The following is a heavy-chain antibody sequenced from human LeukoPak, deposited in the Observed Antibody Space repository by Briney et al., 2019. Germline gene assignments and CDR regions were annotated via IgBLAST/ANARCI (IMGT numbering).Heavy chain of an antibody. Sequence: SETLSLTCTVSGGSISSSPYYWAWIRQPPGRGLEWIGSIYYRGNTYHNPSLKSRVTISVDTSKNQFSLSGISVTAADTAVYFCARPTTGPATQGYDSWGQGILVTVAS. J-gene: IGHJ4*02. CDR3: ARPTTGPATQGYDS. D-gene: IGHD1-1*01. CDR1: GGSISSSPYY. CDR2: IYYRGNT. V-gene: IGHV4-39*01.